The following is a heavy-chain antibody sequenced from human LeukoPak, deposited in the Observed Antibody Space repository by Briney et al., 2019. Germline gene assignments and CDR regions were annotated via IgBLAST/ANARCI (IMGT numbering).Heavy chain of an antibody. CDR1: GSASGFTFSTSG. CDR2: VYADGNTK. CDR3: ATGSGYYYGH. Sequence: GGSLRLSCAASGSASGFTFSTSGMHWVRQAPGKGLEWVAVVYADGNTKYNVDAVKGRFTISRDNSKNILYVQMNSLRAEDTAVYYCATGSGYYYGHWGQGTLVTVSS. D-gene: IGHD3-22*01. V-gene: IGHV3-33*03. J-gene: IGHJ4*02.